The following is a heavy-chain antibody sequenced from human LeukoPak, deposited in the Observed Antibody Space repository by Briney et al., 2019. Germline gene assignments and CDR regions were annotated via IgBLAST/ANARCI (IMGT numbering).Heavy chain of an antibody. D-gene: IGHD6-19*01. Sequence: GASVKVSCKASGYTFTSYYMHWVRQAPGQGLEWMGIINPSGGSTSYAQKFQGRVTMTRDMSTSTVYMELSSLRSEDTAVYYCARVGSGGAWFDFWGQGTLVSVSS. V-gene: IGHV1-46*01. CDR1: GYTFTSYY. CDR2: INPSGGST. J-gene: IGHJ4*02. CDR3: ARVGSGGAWFDF.